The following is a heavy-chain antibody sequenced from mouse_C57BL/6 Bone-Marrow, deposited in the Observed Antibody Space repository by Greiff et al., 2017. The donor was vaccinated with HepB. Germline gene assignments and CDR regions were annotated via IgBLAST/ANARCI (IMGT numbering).Heavy chain of an antibody. Sequence: EVQLQESGPGLVKPSQPVFLTCTVTGISITTGNYRWSWIRQFPGNKLEWIGYIYYSGTITYHPSLTSRTTITRDTPKNQFFLEMNSLTAADTATYYCARDVLRYWYFDVWGTGTTVTVSS. J-gene: IGHJ1*03. CDR1: GISITTGNYR. V-gene: IGHV3-5*01. D-gene: IGHD1-1*01. CDR2: IYYSGTI. CDR3: ARDVLRYWYFDV.